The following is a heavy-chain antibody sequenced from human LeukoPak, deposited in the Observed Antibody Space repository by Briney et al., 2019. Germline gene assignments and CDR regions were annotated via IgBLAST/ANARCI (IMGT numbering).Heavy chain of an antibody. CDR1: GGSISSSSYY. D-gene: IGHD3-22*01. CDR3: ARAPYDSSGYFDY. Sequence: PSETLSLTCTVSGGSISSSSYYWGWIRQPPGKGLEWIGSIYYSGSTYYNPSLKSRVTISVDTSKNQFSLKLSSVTAADTAVYYCARAPYDSSGYFDYWGQGTLVTVSS. CDR2: IYYSGST. J-gene: IGHJ4*02. V-gene: IGHV4-39*01.